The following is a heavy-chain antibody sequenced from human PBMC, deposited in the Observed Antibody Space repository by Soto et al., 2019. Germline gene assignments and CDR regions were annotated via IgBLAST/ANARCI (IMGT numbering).Heavy chain of an antibody. CDR3: ARGHFRHYYGSESYYKPYYYCGMDA. J-gene: IGHJ6*02. Sequence: KPSETLSLTCAVYGGSFSGYYWSWIRQPPGKGLKWIGEINHSGSTNYNPSLKSRVTISVDTSNNQSSLKLSSVTAADTAVYYCARGHFRHYYGSESYYKPYYYCGMDAWGQGTMVTVSS. V-gene: IGHV4-34*01. D-gene: IGHD3-10*01. CDR1: GGSFSGYY. CDR2: INHSGST.